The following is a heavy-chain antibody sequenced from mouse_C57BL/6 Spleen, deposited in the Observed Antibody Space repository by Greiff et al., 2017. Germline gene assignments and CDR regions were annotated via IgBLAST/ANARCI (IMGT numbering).Heavy chain of an antibody. J-gene: IGHJ2*01. CDR1: GYTFTDYY. D-gene: IGHD1-1*01. Sequence: VQLQQSGPELVKPGASVKISCKASGYTFTDYYMNWVKQSHGKSLEWIGDINPNNGGTSYNQKFKGKATLTVDKSSSTAYMELRSLTSEDSAVYYCARHGSDFDYWGQGTTLTVSS. CDR3: ARHGSDFDY. V-gene: IGHV1-26*01. CDR2: INPNNGGT.